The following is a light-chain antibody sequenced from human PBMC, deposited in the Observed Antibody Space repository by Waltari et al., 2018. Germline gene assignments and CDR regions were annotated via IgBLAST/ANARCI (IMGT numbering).Light chain of an antibody. Sequence: SYVLTQPPPVSVAPGETASITSGGDNTGSDRGLWYQQKPGQAPALVVFYDSDRPSGIPARFSGSNSGNTATLTITSVEAGDEARYYCQVWHADIDPGVFGTGTEVTVL. CDR3: QVWHADIDPGV. J-gene: IGLJ1*01. CDR1: NTGSDR. V-gene: IGLV3-21*04. CDR2: YDS.